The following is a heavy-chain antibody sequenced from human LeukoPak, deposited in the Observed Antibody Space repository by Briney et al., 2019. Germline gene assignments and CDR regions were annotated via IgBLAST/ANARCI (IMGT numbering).Heavy chain of an antibody. J-gene: IGHJ5*02. D-gene: IGHD5-12*01. Sequence: GESLKISCKGSGYSFTRYWIAWVRKMPGKGLEWMGIIYPGDSDTRYSPSFQGQVTISADKSITTAYLQWNSLKASDTAMYYCARRGSGYDINWFDPWGQGTLVTVSS. CDR3: ARRGSGYDINWFDP. CDR2: IYPGDSDT. CDR1: GYSFTRYW. V-gene: IGHV5-51*01.